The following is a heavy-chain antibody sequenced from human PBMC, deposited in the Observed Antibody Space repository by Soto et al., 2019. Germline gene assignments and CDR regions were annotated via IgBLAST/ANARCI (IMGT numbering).Heavy chain of an antibody. CDR3: ARGFWSNSFDV. D-gene: IGHD3-3*01. V-gene: IGHV3-48*02. Sequence: EVRLVESGGGLVQRGRSLRLSCAASGFSFTSYSMDWVRQAPGKGLEWLAYIGPSGTTFHYADSVKGRFTISRDIAKKSLYLQMTSLRDEHTAIYYCARGFWSNSFDVWGPGTMVTVSS. CDR1: GFSFTSYS. J-gene: IGHJ3*01. CDR2: IGPSGTTF.